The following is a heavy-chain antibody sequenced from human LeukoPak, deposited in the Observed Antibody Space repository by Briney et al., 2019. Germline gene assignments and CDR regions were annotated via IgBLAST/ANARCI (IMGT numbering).Heavy chain of an antibody. CDR3: ARRSSVDHYYYGMDV. CDR1: GFTFNTFG. Sequence: GALRLSCTASGFTFNTFGMHRVRPGPGKGPEWVAVISYDGGNKYFPDTLKGRFTISRDNSKNTLYLQMNSLRAEDTAVYFCARRSSVDHYYYGMDVWGQGTTVTDSS. J-gene: IGHJ6*02. CDR2: ISYDGGNK. V-gene: IGHV3-30*03. D-gene: IGHD5-12*01.